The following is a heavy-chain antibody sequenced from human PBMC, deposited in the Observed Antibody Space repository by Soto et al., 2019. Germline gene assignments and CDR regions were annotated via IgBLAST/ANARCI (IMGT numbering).Heavy chain of an antibody. CDR1: GGSISSSSYY. CDR2: IYYSGST. D-gene: IGHD3-22*01. V-gene: IGHV4-39*01. J-gene: IGHJ6*01. Sequence: SETLSLTCTVSGGSISSSSYYWGWIRQPPGKGLERIGSIYYSGSTYYNPSLKSRVTISVDTSKNQFFLKLSSVTAADTAVYYCASEAGYDSSGYYPNYGMDVWGQGTTVTVSS. CDR3: ASEAGYDSSGYYPNYGMDV.